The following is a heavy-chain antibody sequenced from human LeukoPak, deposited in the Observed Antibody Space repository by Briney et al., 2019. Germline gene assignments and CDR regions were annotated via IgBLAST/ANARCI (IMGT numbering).Heavy chain of an antibody. CDR2: ISGSGGST. CDR3: AKRLDSGYGDQRGSYFDY. D-gene: IGHD4-17*01. V-gene: IGHV3-23*01. J-gene: IGHJ4*02. Sequence: GGSLRLSCAASGFTFSSYAMSWVRQAPGKGLEWVSAISGSGGSTYYADSVKGRFTISRDNSKNTLYLQMNSLRAEDTAVYYCAKRLDSGYGDQRGSYFDYWGQGTLVTVSS. CDR1: GFTFSSYA.